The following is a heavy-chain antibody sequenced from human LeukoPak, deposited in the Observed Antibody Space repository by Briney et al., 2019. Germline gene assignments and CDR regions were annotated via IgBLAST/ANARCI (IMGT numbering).Heavy chain of an antibody. CDR3: ARVLRGQQQLVLNYMDV. CDR2: ISSSSSYI. V-gene: IGHV3-21*01. Sequence: GGSLRLSRAASGFTFSSYSMNWVRQAPGEGLEWVSSISSSSSYIYYADSVKGRFTISRDNAKNSLYLQMNSLRAEDTAVYYCARVLRGQQQLVLNYMDVWGKGTTVTISS. D-gene: IGHD6-13*01. CDR1: GFTFSSYS. J-gene: IGHJ6*03.